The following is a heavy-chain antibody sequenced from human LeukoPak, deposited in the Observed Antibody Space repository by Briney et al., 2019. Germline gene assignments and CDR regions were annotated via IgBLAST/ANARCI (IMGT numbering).Heavy chain of an antibody. D-gene: IGHD3-3*01. V-gene: IGHV3-15*01. CDR1: XW. J-gene: IGHJ4*02. Sequence: XWMXXVXQAPXKGLEWVGRIKSKTDGGTTDYAAPVKGRFTISRDDSKNTLYLQMNNLKTEDTAVYYCTSGYWGQGTLVTVSS. CDR3: TSGY. CDR2: IKSKTDGGTT.